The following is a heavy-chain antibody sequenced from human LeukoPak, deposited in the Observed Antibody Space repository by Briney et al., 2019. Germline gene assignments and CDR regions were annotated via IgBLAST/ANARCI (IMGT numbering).Heavy chain of an antibody. Sequence: AGGSLRLSCSASGFTFSNFALHWVRQAPGKGLEWVSVFYVGGATYYADSVKGRFTISRDNSENTLYLQMKSLRAEDTAVYYCARGDGYNFFDYWGQGTLVTVSS. CDR1: GFTFSNFA. V-gene: IGHV3-53*01. D-gene: IGHD5-24*01. J-gene: IGHJ4*02. CDR3: ARGDGYNFFDY. CDR2: FYVGGAT.